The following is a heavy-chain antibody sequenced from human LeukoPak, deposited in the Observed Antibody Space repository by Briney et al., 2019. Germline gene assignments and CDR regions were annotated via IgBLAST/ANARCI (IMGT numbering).Heavy chain of an antibody. CDR1: GFTFSSYA. V-gene: IGHV3-23*01. CDR3: ANCRSGDIVLIDAFDI. J-gene: IGHJ3*02. CDR2: ISGSGGST. Sequence: PGGSLRLSCAASGFTFSSYAMSWVRQAPGKGLEWVSAISGSGGSTYYADSVKGRFTISRDNSKNTLYLQMNSLRAEDTAVYYCANCRSGDIVLIDAFDIWGQGTMVTVSS. D-gene: IGHD2-8*01.